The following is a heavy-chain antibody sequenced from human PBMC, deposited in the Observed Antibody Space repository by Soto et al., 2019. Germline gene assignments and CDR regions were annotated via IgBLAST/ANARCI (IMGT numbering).Heavy chain of an antibody. CDR2: IYYSGST. J-gene: IGHJ4*02. CDR1: GGSISSYY. V-gene: IGHV4-59*01. D-gene: IGHD6-19*01. Sequence: PSETLSLTCTVSGGSISSYYWSWIRQPPGKGLEWIGYIYYSGSTNYNPSLKSRVTISVDTSKNQFSLKLSSVTAADTAVYYCARDQGYSSGWYGHWGQGTLVTVSS. CDR3: ARDQGYSSGWYGH.